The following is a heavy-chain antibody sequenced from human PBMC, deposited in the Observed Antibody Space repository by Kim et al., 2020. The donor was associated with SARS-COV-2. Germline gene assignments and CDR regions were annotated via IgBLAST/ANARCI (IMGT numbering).Heavy chain of an antibody. CDR2: ISSSSSYI. Sequence: GGSLRLSCAASGFTFSSYSMNWVRQAPGKGLEWVSSISSSSSYIYYADSVKGRFTISRDNAKNSLYLQMNSLRAEDTAVYYCARGDYGDYPNLDYWGQGTLVTVSS. J-gene: IGHJ4*02. CDR3: ARGDYGDYPNLDY. CDR1: GFTFSSYS. D-gene: IGHD4-17*01. V-gene: IGHV3-21*01.